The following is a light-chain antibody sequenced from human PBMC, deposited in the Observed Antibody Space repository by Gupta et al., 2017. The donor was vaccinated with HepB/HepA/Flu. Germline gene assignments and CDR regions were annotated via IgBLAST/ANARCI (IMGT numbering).Light chain of an antibody. Sequence: IQIAQSPSSLSASVGDSLTITCRASENILNYLNWYQQKPGKAPKLLIYAATSLQSGVPSGFSGSGSGTDFTLTISRLQSEDFATYYCQQSDSAPRTFGQGTKVEIK. J-gene: IGKJ1*01. CDR1: ENILNY. CDR3: QQSDSAPRT. CDR2: AAT. V-gene: IGKV1-39*01.